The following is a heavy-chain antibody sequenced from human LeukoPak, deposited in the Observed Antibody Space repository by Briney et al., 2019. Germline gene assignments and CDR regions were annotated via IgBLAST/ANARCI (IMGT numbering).Heavy chain of an antibody. Sequence: ASVKVSCKASGYTFTGYYMHWVRQAPGQGLEWMGWINPNSGGTNYAQKFQGRVTMTRDTSISTAYMELSRLRSDDTAVYYCARMQVVRGVTSFDYWGQGTLVTVSS. D-gene: IGHD3-10*01. J-gene: IGHJ4*02. V-gene: IGHV1-2*02. CDR2: INPNSGGT. CDR1: GYTFTGYY. CDR3: ARMQVVRGVTSFDY.